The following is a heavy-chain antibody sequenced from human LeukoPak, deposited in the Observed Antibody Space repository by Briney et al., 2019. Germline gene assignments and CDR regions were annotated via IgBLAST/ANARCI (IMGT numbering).Heavy chain of an antibody. CDR3: AKDTLGYCSSTSCSYHAFDI. Sequence: GRSLRLSCAASGFTFDDYAMHWVRQAPGKGLEWVSGISWNSGSIGYADSVKGRFTISRDNAKNSLYLQMNSLRAEDTASYYCAKDTLGYCSSTSCSYHAFDIWGQGTMVTVSS. D-gene: IGHD2-2*01. V-gene: IGHV3-9*01. J-gene: IGHJ3*02. CDR2: ISWNSGSI. CDR1: GFTFDDYA.